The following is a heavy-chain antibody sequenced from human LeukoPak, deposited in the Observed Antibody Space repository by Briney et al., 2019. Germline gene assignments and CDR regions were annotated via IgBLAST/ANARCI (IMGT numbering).Heavy chain of an antibody. J-gene: IGHJ4*02. V-gene: IGHV3-33*01. CDR1: GFTFSSYG. Sequence: PGRSLRLSCAASGFTFSSYGMHWVRQAPGKGLEWVAVIWYDGSNKYYADSVKGRFTISRDNSKNTLYLQMNSLRAEDTAVYYCARDEERYSSSWYVSDYWGQGTPVTVSS. D-gene: IGHD6-13*01. CDR3: ARDEERYSSSWYVSDY. CDR2: IWYDGSNK.